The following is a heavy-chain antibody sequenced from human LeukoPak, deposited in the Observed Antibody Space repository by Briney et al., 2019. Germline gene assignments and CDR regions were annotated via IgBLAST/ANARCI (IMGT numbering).Heavy chain of an antibody. V-gene: IGHV3-23*01. D-gene: IGHD3-10*01. CDR2: ITGGGGSP. J-gene: IGHJ3*01. CDR1: GFTFSSYA. Sequence: PGGSLRLSCAASGFTFSSYAMSWVRQAPGKGLQWVSAITGGGGSPYYADSVKGRFTISRDNFKNTLYLQMNSLRAEDTAVYYCARAMASGDAFDVWGQGTMVTVSS. CDR3: ARAMASGDAFDV.